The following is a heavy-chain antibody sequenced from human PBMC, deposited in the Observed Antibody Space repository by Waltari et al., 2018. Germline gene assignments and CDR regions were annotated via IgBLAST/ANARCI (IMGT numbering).Heavy chain of an antibody. J-gene: IGHJ5*02. V-gene: IGHV4-4*02. CDR2: IYHSGGT. CDR1: GGSISSSNW. CDR3: ARHIAVAGTGNWFDP. D-gene: IGHD6-19*01. Sequence: QVQLQESGPGLVKPSGTLSLTCAVSGGSISSSNWWSWVRQPPGKGLEWIGEIYHSGGTNYNPSLKSRVTILVDKSKNQFSLKLSSVTAADTAVYYCARHIAVAGTGNWFDPWGQGTLVTVSS.